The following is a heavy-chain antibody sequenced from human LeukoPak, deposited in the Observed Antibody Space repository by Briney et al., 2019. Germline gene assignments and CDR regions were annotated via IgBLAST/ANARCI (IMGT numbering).Heavy chain of an antibody. CDR1: GYTFTDYY. J-gene: IGHJ3*01. Sequence: ASVKVSCKASGYTFTDYYMHWVRQAPGQGLEWMGWINPNSGGTNFAQKFQGRVTMTRDTSISTAYMELSGLRPDDTAIYYCVSYYHGSGSYYNDAFDVWGQGTMVTVSS. V-gene: IGHV1-2*02. CDR3: VSYYHGSGSYYNDAFDV. D-gene: IGHD3-10*01. CDR2: INPNSGGT.